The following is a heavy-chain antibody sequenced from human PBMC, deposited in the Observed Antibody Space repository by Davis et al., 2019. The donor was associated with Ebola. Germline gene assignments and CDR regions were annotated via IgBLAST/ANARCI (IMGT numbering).Heavy chain of an antibody. J-gene: IGHJ2*01. Sequence: PGGSLRLSCAASGFTVSSNYMSWVRQAPGKGLEWVSSISSSSSYIYYADSVKGRFTISRDNAKNSLYLQMNSLRAEDTAVYYCARDGYCSGGSCYVRYFDLWGRGTLVTVSS. CDR3: ARDGYCSGGSCYVRYFDL. D-gene: IGHD2-15*01. CDR1: GFTVSSNY. V-gene: IGHV3-21*01. CDR2: ISSSSSYI.